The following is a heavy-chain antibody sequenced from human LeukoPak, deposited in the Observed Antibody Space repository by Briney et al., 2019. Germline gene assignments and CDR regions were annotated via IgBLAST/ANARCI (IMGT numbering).Heavy chain of an antibody. V-gene: IGHV3-48*01. D-gene: IGHD5-12*01. CDR2: ISSSSSTI. Sequence: GGSLRLSCAASGFTFSSYSMNWVRQAPGKGLEWVSYISSSSSTIYYADSVKGRFTISRDNAKNSLYLQMNSLRAEDTAVYYCAKAQIVATRYYFDYWGQGTLVTVSS. J-gene: IGHJ4*02. CDR3: AKAQIVATRYYFDY. CDR1: GFTFSSYS.